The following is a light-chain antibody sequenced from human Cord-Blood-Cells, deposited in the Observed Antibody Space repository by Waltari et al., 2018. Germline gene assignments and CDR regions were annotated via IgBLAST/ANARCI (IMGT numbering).Light chain of an antibody. CDR1: SSDVVGYNY. CDR2: DVS. CDR3: SSYTSSSTNWV. Sequence: QSALTQPASVSGSPGQSITISCTGTSSDVVGYNYVSWYQQHPGKAPKPMIYDVSKRPSGVSNRFSGSKSGTTASLTISGLQAEDEADYYCSSYTSSSTNWVFGGGTKLTVL. J-gene: IGLJ3*02. V-gene: IGLV2-14*01.